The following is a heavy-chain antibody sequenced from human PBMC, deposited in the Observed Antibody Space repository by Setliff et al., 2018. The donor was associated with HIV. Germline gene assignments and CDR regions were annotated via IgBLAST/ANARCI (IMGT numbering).Heavy chain of an antibody. J-gene: IGHJ3*02. CDR3: ARGRRVKVVFDSSGWPDAFDI. CDR1: GYTFTSYG. D-gene: IGHD6-19*01. Sequence: ASLKVSCKASGYTFTSYGISWVRQAPGQGLEWMGWISAYNGNTNYAQKLQGRVTMTTDTSTSTAYMELRSLRSDDTAVYYCARGRRVKVVFDSSGWPDAFDIWGQGTMVTVSS. V-gene: IGHV1-18*01. CDR2: ISAYNGNT.